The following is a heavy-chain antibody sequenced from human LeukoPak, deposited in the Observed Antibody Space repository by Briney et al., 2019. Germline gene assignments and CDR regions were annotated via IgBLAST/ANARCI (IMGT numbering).Heavy chain of an antibody. Sequence: GGSLRLSCAASGFTFSSYWMHWVRQAPGKGLVWVSRINTDGSSTTYADSVKGRFTISRDSAKNSLYLQMNSLRAEDTAVYYCAKGVVVAPDVTPFDYWGQGTLVTVSS. CDR1: GFTFSSYW. V-gene: IGHV3-74*01. CDR3: AKGVVVAPDVTPFDY. CDR2: INTDGSST. J-gene: IGHJ4*02. D-gene: IGHD2-2*01.